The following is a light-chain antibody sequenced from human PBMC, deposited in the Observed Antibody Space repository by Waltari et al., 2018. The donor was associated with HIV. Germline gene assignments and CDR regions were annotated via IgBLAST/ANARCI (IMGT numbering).Light chain of an antibody. V-gene: IGLV1-44*01. Sequence: QSVLTQPPSASGTPGQRVTISCSGGSSNIGSNAVSWYQQLPGTAPKLLIYSDNARPAGVPDRFAGSRSGTSASLAISGLQSEDEADYHCAGWDDSVDGPVFGGGTILTVL. CDR1: SSNIGSNA. CDR3: AGWDDSVDGPV. CDR2: SDN. J-gene: IGLJ3*02.